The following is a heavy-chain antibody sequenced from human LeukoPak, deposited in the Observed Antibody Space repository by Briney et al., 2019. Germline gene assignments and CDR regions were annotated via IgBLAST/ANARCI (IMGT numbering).Heavy chain of an antibody. CDR1: GFTFSSYG. D-gene: IGHD6-19*01. CDR2: IRYDGSNK. V-gene: IGHV3-30*02. J-gene: IGHJ4*02. Sequence: PGGSLRLSCAASGFTFSSYGMHWVRQAPGKGLEWVAFIRYDGSNKYYADSVKGRFTISRDNSKNILYLQMGSLRAEDTSVYYCARWLVGVTDFWGQGTLVTVSS. CDR3: ARWLVGVTDF.